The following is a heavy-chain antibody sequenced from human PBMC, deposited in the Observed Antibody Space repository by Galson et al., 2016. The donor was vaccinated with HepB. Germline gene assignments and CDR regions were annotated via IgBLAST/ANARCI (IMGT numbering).Heavy chain of an antibody. CDR2: ISGSSSTI. CDR3: ARVGGATNDY. D-gene: IGHD1-26*01. V-gene: IGHV3-48*02. J-gene: IGHJ4*02. Sequence: LRLSCAASGFSFSNYNMDWVRQAPGKGLEWVSYISGSSSTIYYADSVKGRFTISRDNAKNSLYLQMNSLRDEDTAVYYCARVGGATNDYWGQGTLVTVSS. CDR1: GFSFSNYN.